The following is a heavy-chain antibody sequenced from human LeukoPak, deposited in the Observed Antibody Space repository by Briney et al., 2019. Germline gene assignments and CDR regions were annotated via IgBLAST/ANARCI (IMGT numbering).Heavy chain of an antibody. CDR3: TATAGYNYGQY. D-gene: IGHD5-18*01. CDR1: GLTVSSKY. Sequence: GGSLRLSCAASGLTVSSKYMNWVRQAPEKGLEWVSALYIGGNTYYADSVRGRFTISRDSSKNTLYLQMNSLRAEDTAIYYCTATAGYNYGQYWGQGTLVTVSS. V-gene: IGHV3-53*01. J-gene: IGHJ4*02. CDR2: LYIGGNT.